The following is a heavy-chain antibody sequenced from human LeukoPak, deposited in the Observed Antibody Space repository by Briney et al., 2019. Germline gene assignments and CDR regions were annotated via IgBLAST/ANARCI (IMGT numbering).Heavy chain of an antibody. V-gene: IGHV3-13*01. CDR2: IGATGDT. J-gene: IGHJ3*02. CDR1: GLTVSSYD. Sequence: GSLRLSCAASGLTVSSYDMHWVRQAPGKGLEWVLSIGATGDTYYAGSVKGRFTVSRDNAKKSFYLQMSSLRAGDTAVYFCVLGAYWNDDKNAFHIWGPGTMVTVSS. CDR3: VLGAYWNDDKNAFHI. D-gene: IGHD1-1*01.